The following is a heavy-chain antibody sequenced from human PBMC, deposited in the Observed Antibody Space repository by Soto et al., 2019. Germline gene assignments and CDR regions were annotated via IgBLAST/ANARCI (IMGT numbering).Heavy chain of an antibody. J-gene: IGHJ3*02. CDR3: APHVYCSGGSCHYAAFEI. V-gene: IGHV3-23*01. CDR1: GFIFGNYM. CDR2: IRDSGDST. D-gene: IGHD2-15*01. Sequence: EVQLLESGGGLVQPGESLRLSCAVSGFIFGNYMMTWVRHAPGKGLGWVSTIRDSGDSTYYADSVKGRFTSSRDNFKNPLNLQMDSLGAEDTAVYYCAPHVYCSGGSCHYAAFEIRGQGAMVTVSS.